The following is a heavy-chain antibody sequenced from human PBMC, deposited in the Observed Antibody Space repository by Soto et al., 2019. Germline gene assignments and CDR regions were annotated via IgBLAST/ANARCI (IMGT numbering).Heavy chain of an antibody. Sequence: PSETLSLTCTVSGVYISSYYWSWIRQPPGKGLEWIGYIYYSGSTNYNPSLKSRVTISVDTSKNQFSLKLSSVTAADTAVYYCARRYGSAFDIWGQGTMVTVSS. V-gene: IGHV4-59*01. CDR2: IYYSGST. J-gene: IGHJ3*02. D-gene: IGHD3-10*01. CDR1: GVYISSYY. CDR3: ARRYGSAFDI.